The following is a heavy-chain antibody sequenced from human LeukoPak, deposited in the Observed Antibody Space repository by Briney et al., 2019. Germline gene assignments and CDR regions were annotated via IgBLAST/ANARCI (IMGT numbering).Heavy chain of an antibody. CDR1: GFTFSSYG. D-gene: IGHD2-2*01. V-gene: IGHV3-33*06. CDR3: AKGHNCSSTSCYFVSTYYYGMDV. J-gene: IGHJ6*02. CDR2: IWYDGSNK. Sequence: PGGSLRLSCAASGFTFSSYGMHRVRQAPGKGLEWVAVIWYDGSNKYYADSVKGRFTISRDNSKNTLYLQMNSLRAEDTAVYYCAKGHNCSSTSCYFVSTYYYGMDVWGQGTTVTVSS.